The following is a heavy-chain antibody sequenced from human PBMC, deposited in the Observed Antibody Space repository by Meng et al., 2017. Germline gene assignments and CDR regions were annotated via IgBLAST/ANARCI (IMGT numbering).Heavy chain of an antibody. CDR2: INHSGST. Sequence: GPLRLSCAVYGGSFSGYYWSWIRQPPGKGLEWIGEINHSGSTNYNPSLKSRVTISVDTSKNQFSLKLSSVTAADTAVYYCASFSVGERQFDYWGQGTLVTVSS. V-gene: IGHV4-34*01. CDR1: GGSFSGYY. J-gene: IGHJ4*02. CDR3: ASFSVGERQFDY. D-gene: IGHD1-1*01.